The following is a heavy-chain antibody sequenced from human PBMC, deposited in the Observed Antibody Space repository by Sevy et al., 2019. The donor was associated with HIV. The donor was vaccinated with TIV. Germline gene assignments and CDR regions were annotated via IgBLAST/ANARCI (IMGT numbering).Heavy chain of an antibody. D-gene: IGHD3-3*01. J-gene: IGHJ5*02. CDR3: ARDRYCSYTDCYNWFDP. CDR2: ITFDGIGD. CDR1: GFMFRTFG. Sequence: GGSLRLSCAASGFMFRTFGMHWVRQAPGKGLEWVAFITFDGIGDYYADSVKGRFTISRDNSKSVLYLEMSSLRADDTAVYYCARDRYCSYTDCYNWFDPWGQGTLVTVSS. V-gene: IGHV3-30*02.